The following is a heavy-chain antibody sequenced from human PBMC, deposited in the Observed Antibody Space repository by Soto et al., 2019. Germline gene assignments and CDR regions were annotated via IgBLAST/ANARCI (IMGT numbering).Heavy chain of an antibody. D-gene: IGHD2-2*01. CDR1: GYTFSGYY. V-gene: IGHV1-2*02. Sequence: ASVKRSCKASGYTFSGYYIHWLRQAPGQGLEWMGWINPNSGGTNYAQKFQGRVTVTRDAPTSTAYMELSRLTSDDTAVYYCARSLTEGYCTITGCYARPLYGMDVWGQGTTVTVSS. J-gene: IGHJ6*02. CDR2: INPNSGGT. CDR3: ARSLTEGYCTITGCYARPLYGMDV.